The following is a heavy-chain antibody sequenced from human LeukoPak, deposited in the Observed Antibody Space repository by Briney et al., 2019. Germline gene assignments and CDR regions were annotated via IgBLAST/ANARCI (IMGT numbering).Heavy chain of an antibody. J-gene: IGHJ4*02. Sequence: GGSLRLSCAASGFTFSNYAMSWVRQAPGKGLEWVSAISGSGGSTYYADSVKGRFTISRDNSKNTLYLQMNSLRAEDAAVYYCATPGGTAMVFDFDYWGRGTLVTVSS. V-gene: IGHV3-23*01. CDR3: ATPGGTAMVFDFDY. CDR1: GFTFSNYA. D-gene: IGHD5-18*01. CDR2: ISGSGGST.